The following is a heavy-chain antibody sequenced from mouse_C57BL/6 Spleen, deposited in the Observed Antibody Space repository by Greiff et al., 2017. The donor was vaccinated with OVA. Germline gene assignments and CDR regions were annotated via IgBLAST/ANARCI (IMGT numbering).Heavy chain of an antibody. CDR2: ISNGGGST. CDR1: GFTFSDYY. J-gene: IGHJ3*01. Sequence: EVQGVESGGGLVQPGGSLKLSCAASGFTFSDYYMYWVRQTPEKRLEWVAYISNGGGSTYYPDTVKGRFTISRDNAKNTLYLQMSRLKSEDTAMYYCARHNGSSYGAWFAYWGQGTLVTVSA. D-gene: IGHD1-1*01. CDR3: ARHNGSSYGAWFAY. V-gene: IGHV5-12*01.